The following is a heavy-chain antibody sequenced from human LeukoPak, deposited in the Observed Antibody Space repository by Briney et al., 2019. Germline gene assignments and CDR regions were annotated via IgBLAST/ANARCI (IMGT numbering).Heavy chain of an antibody. D-gene: IGHD2-8*01. Sequence: PGGSLRLSCAPSGFTFSSYGIHWVRQAPGKGLEWVTTVSYDGSDKYYADSVKGRFTISRDNSKNTLYLQMSSLRAEDTAVYYCARDRCTNGVCYLDYWGQGTLVTVSS. CDR1: GFTFSSYG. CDR2: VSYDGSDK. CDR3: ARDRCTNGVCYLDY. V-gene: IGHV3-33*05. J-gene: IGHJ4*02.